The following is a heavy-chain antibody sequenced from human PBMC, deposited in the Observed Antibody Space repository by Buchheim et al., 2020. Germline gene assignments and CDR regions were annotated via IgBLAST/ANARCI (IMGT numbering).Heavy chain of an antibody. D-gene: IGHD2-2*01. CDR2: ISGTGDGT. J-gene: IGHJ4*02. CDR3: AKWDGGYCDDTSCYGARFDH. V-gene: IGHV3-23*01. CDR1: GFTFVNYA. Sequence: EVQLLESGGDFLQSGGSLRLSCAASGFTFVNYAMSWVRQAPGRGLEWVSSISGTGDGTYYADSVTGRFTISRDNSKKTLSLQLNRLRPDDTAVYYCAKWDGGYCDDTSCYGARFDHWGQGTL.